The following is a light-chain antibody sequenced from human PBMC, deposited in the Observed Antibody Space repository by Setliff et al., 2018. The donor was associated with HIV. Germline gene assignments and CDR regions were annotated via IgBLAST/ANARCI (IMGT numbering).Light chain of an antibody. CDR1: SSDVGGYNY. J-gene: IGLJ1*01. Sequence: QSVLTQPASVSGSPGQSITISCTGTSSDVGGYNYVSWYKQYPGKAPKLMVYDVSNRPSGVSNRFSGSKSGNTASLTISGLQAEDEAGYYCSSHTSSSTYVSGTGTKVTVL. CDR3: SSHTSSSTYV. V-gene: IGLV2-14*03. CDR2: DVS.